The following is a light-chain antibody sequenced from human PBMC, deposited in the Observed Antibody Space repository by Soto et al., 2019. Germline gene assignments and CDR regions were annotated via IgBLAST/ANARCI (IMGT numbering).Light chain of an antibody. J-gene: IGLJ1*01. Sequence: QSVLTQPPSASGSPGQSVTISCTGTSSDVGAFNFVSWYQQPPGKAPKLVIYEVSKLPSGVPARFSGSKSGETASLTVSGLQPEDEADYFCSLYTSNGSLIFGPGTKLTVL. CDR3: SLYTSNGSLI. CDR2: EVS. V-gene: IGLV2-8*01. CDR1: SSDVGAFNF.